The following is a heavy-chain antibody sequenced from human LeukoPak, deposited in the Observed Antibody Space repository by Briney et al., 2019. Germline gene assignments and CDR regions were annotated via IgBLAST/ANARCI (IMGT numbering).Heavy chain of an antibody. CDR3: ATYRTTFDY. CDR2: ISAYNGNT. V-gene: IGHV1-18*01. J-gene: IGHJ4*02. D-gene: IGHD2/OR15-2a*01. Sequence: ASVKVSCKASGYTFTSYGISWVRQAPGQGLEWMGWISAYNGNTNYAQKFQGRVTMTEDTSTDTAYMELSSLRSEDTAVYYCATYRTTFDYWGQGTLVTVSS. CDR1: GYTFTSYG.